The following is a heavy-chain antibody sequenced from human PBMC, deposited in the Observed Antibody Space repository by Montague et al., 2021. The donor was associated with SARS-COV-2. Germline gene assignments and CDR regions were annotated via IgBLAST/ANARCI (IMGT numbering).Heavy chain of an antibody. D-gene: IGHD6-19*01. CDR3: ARVHFVSSGWYPDAFDI. Sequence: TLSFTCTVSGGSINSGGYYWSWIRQHPGKGLEWIGYIYYSGSTYYNPSLKSRLTISVDTSKNQFSLKLSSVTAADTAAYYCARVHFVSSGWYPDAFDIWGQGTMVTVSS. V-gene: IGHV4-31*03. CDR1: GGSINSGGYY. J-gene: IGHJ3*02. CDR2: IYYSGST.